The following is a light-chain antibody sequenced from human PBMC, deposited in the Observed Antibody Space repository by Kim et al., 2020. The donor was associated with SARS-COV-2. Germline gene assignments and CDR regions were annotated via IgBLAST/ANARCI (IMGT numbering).Light chain of an antibody. CDR1: KLGAKY. J-gene: IGLJ3*02. V-gene: IGLV3-1*01. CDR2: HDS. Sequence: SYELTQPPSVSVSPGQTASITCSGDKLGAKYACWYQQKPGQSPVLVIYHDSKRPSGIPERFSGSNSGNTATLTISGTQAMDEADYYCQAWDSSTWVFGGGTKVTVL. CDR3: QAWDSSTWV.